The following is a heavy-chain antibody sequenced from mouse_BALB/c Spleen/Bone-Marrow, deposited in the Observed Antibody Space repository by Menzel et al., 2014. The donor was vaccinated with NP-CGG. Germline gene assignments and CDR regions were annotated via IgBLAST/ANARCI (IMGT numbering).Heavy chain of an antibody. V-gene: IGHV1-69*02. J-gene: IGHJ4*01. D-gene: IGHD1-1*01. Sequence: QVQLQQPGAELVRPGASVKLSCKTSGYTFTSYWINWVKQRPGQGLEWIGNINPSDSYTTYNQKFKDKATLTVDKSSSTAYMQLSSPTSEDSAVYYCTRPGYYYGSSPYAMGYWGQGTSVTVSS. CDR3: TRPGYYYGSSPYAMGY. CDR1: GYTFTSYW. CDR2: INPSDSYT.